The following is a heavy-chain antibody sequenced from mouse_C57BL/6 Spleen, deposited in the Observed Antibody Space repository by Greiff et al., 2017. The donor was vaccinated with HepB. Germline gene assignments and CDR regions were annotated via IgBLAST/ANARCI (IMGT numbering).Heavy chain of an antibody. J-gene: IGHJ3*01. CDR3: ARSETAQAFAY. CDR1: GYTFTSYW. V-gene: IGHV1-64*01. Sequence: QVHVKQSGAELVKPGASVKLSCKASGYTFTSYWMHWVKQRPGQGLEWIGMIHPNSGSTNYNEKFKSKATLTVDKSSSTAYMQLSSLTSEDSAVYYCARSETAQAFAYWGQGTLVTVSA. D-gene: IGHD3-2*02. CDR2: IHPNSGST.